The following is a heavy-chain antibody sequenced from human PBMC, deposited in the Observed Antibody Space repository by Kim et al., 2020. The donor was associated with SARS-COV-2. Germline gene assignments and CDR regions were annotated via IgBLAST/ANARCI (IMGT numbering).Heavy chain of an antibody. CDR2: GRT. V-gene: IGHV3-64D*06. CDR3: VKNWNSDH. Sequence: GRTYYADSVKGRFTISRNNPKNTLYLQMSSLRAEDTAVYYCVKNWNSDHWGQGTLVTVSS. D-gene: IGHD1-7*01. J-gene: IGHJ5*02.